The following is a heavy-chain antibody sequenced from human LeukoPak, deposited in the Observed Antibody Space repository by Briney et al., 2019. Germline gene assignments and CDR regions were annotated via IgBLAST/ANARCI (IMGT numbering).Heavy chain of an antibody. Sequence: PGRSLRLSCAASGFTFDDYAMHWVRQAPGKGLEWVSGISWNSGSIGYADSVKGRFTISRDNAKNSLYLQMNSLRAEDTALYYCAKDIVATITSLYSSSSPDAFDIWGQGTMVTVSS. V-gene: IGHV3-9*01. D-gene: IGHD5-12*01. CDR3: AKDIVATITSLYSSSSPDAFDI. J-gene: IGHJ3*02. CDR2: ISWNSGSI. CDR1: GFTFDDYA.